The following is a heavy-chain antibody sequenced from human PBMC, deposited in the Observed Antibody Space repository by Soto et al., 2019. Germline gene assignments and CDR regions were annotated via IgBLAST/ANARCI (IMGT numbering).Heavy chain of an antibody. V-gene: IGHV3-23*01. CDR3: TKETHAPVGYFGY. CDR2: ISGSGGST. CDR1: GFTFSSYA. D-gene: IGHD1-26*01. Sequence: GGSLRLSCAASGFTFSSYAMSWVRQAPGKGLEWVSAISGSGGSTYYADSVKGRFTISRDNSKNSLYLQMNSLRTEDTAWYYCTKETHAPVGYFGYWGQGTLVTVS. J-gene: IGHJ4*02.